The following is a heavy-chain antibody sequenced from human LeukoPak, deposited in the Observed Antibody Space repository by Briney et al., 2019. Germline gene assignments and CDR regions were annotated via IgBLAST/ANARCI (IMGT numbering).Heavy chain of an antibody. J-gene: IGHJ4*02. CDR3: VRYDSSGYYFDY. Sequence: SETLSLTCTVSGGSISSYYWSWIRQPAGKGLEWIGRIYTSGSTDYNPSLKSRVTMSVDTSKNQFSLKLSSVTAADTAVYYCVRYDSSGYYFDYWGQGTLVTVSS. V-gene: IGHV4-4*07. CDR2: IYTSGST. D-gene: IGHD3-22*01. CDR1: GGSISSYY.